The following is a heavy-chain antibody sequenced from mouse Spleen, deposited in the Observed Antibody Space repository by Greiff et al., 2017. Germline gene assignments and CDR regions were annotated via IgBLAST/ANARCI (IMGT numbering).Heavy chain of an antibody. J-gene: IGHJ3*01. Sequence: VQLQQPGAELVKPGASVKLSCKASGYTFTSYWMQWVKQRPGQGLEWIGEIDPSDSYTNYNQKFKGKATLTVDTSSSTAYMQLSSLTSEDSAVYYCARGGTRAYWGQGTLVTVSA. V-gene: IGHV1-50*01. D-gene: IGHD3-3*01. CDR2: IDPSDSYT. CDR1: GYTFTSYW. CDR3: ARGGTRAY.